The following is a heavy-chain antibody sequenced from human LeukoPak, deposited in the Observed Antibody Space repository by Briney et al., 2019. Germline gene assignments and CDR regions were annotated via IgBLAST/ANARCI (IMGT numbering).Heavy chain of an antibody. CDR2: ISSSGSTI. Sequence: GGSLRLSCAASGFTFSSYEMNWVRQAPGKGLEWVSYISSSGSTIYYADSVKGRFTISRDNAKNSLYLQMNSLRAEDTAVYYCARELRYSGSYLIDYWGQGTLVTVSS. CDR3: ARELRYSGSYLIDY. D-gene: IGHD1-26*01. J-gene: IGHJ4*02. V-gene: IGHV3-48*03. CDR1: GFTFSSYE.